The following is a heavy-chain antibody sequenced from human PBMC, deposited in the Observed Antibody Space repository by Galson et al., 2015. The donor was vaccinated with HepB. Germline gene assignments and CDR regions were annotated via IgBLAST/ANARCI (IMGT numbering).Heavy chain of an antibody. CDR3: ARSLKGSANVSDF. D-gene: IGHD3-10*01. V-gene: IGHV3-11*01. CDR2: ISTDGGKV. CDR1: GFIFSEYY. J-gene: IGHJ4*02. Sequence: SLRLSCAASGFIFSEYYMSWIRQAPGRGLEWVSYISTDGGKVYYIDSVGGRFTISRDNAESSLYLQMNSLRVEDTAVYYCARSLKGSANVSDFWGQGTLVTVSS.